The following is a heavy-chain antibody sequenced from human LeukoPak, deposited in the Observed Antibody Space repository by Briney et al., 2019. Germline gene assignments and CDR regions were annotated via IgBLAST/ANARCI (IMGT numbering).Heavy chain of an antibody. CDR2: IYYSWSS. D-gene: IGHD1-1*01. CDR3: AVNSTKHTFDI. CDR1: GGSISTYY. V-gene: IGHV4-59*08. J-gene: IGHJ3*02. Sequence: SETLSLTCTVSGGSISTYYWSWIRQSQRKGQEWIGSIYYSWSSNYNPSLNRRGTISVDTSKNQFSLELSSVTAADTAVYYCAVNSTKHTFDIWGQGKTGTVSS.